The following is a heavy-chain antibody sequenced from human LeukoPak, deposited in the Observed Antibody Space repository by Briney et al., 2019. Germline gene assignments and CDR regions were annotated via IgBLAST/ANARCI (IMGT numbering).Heavy chain of an antibody. J-gene: IGHJ4*02. CDR2: IRNDGSNK. D-gene: IGHD6-13*01. CDR1: GFTFSSYG. Sequence: GGSLRLSCAASGFTFSSYGMRWVRQAPGKGLEWVAVIRNDGSNKYTADSVQGRFTFSRDSSKTTLSLQVNSIRPEATAGSNGAKYRIAAAGTVVFDYWGQGTLVTVCS. CDR3: AKYRIAAAGTVVFDY. V-gene: IGHV3-33*06.